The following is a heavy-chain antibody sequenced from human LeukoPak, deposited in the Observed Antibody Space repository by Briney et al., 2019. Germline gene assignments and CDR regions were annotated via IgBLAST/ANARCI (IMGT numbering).Heavy chain of an antibody. D-gene: IGHD2-15*01. CDR2: TYYRSKWYN. V-gene: IGHV6-1*01. Sequence: SQTLSLTCAISGDSVSSNSAAWNWIRQSPSRGLEWLGRTYYRSKWYNDYAVSVKSRITINPDTSKNQSSLQLNSVTPEDTAVYYCARDESYCSGGTCHTDFDYWGQGTLVTVSS. J-gene: IGHJ4*02. CDR3: ARDESYCSGGTCHTDFDY. CDR1: GDSVSSNSAA.